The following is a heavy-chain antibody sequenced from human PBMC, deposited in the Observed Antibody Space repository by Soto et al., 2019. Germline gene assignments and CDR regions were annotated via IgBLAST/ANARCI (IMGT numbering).Heavy chain of an antibody. CDR2: IYFSGST. V-gene: IGHV4-59*08. Sequence: SETLSLTCTVSGGSITSYYWSWIRQPPGKGLEWIGYIYFSGSTNYNPSLKSRVTISVDTSKNQFSLKLSSVTAADTAVYYCAIRIVATETFDYWGQGTLVTVSS. J-gene: IGHJ4*02. CDR3: AIRIVATETFDY. CDR1: GGSITSYY. D-gene: IGHD5-12*01.